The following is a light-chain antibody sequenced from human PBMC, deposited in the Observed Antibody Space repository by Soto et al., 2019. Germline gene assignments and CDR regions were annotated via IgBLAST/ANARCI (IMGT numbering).Light chain of an antibody. CDR1: SSNIGSNS. Sequence: QSVLTQPPSASGTSGQRVTISCSGRSSNIGSNSVNWYQQLPGTAPKLLMYSNDQRPSGVPDRLSGSQSGTSASLAIGGLQSEDEAAYYCAAWDDSLNGWVFGGGTQLTVL. V-gene: IGLV1-44*01. CDR2: SND. J-gene: IGLJ3*02. CDR3: AAWDDSLNGWV.